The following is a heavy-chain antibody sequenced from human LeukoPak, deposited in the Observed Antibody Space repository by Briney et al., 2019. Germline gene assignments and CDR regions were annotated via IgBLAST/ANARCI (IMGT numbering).Heavy chain of an antibody. CDR3: TRDRSWFGESYSNWFDP. J-gene: IGHJ5*02. V-gene: IGHV3-49*03. CDR2: IRSKAYGGTT. D-gene: IGHD3-10*01. CDR1: GFTFGDYA. Sequence: PGGSLRLSCTASGFTFGDYAMSWFRQAPGKGLEWVGFIRSKAYGGTTEYAASVKGRFTISRDDSKSIAYLQMNSLKTEDTAVYYCTRDRSWFGESYSNWFDPWGQGTLVTVSS.